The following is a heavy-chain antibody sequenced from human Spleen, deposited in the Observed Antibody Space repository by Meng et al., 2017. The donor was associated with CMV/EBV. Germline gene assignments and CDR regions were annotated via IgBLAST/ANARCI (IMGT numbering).Heavy chain of an antibody. D-gene: IGHD5-18*01. CDR2: ISSSDNYI. V-gene: IGHV3-21*06. CDR3: ARDARIQLWSNNWFAP. J-gene: IGHJ5*02. CDR1: GFTFTSYS. Sequence: GESLKISCATSGFTFTSYSMNWVRQAPGKGLEWVSSISSSDNYIYYADSVKGRFTISRDNAKNSLYLQMNSLRAEDTAVYYCARDARIQLWSNNWFAPWGQGTLVTVSS.